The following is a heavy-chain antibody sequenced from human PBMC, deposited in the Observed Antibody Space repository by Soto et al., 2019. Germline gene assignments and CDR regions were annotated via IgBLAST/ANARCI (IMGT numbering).Heavy chain of an antibody. Sequence: SETLSLTCTASGASISGFYWSWIRKSAGKGLEWIGRIYATGTTDYNPSLKSRVMMSVDTSKKQFSLKLRFVTAADTAVYYCVRDGTKTLRDWFDPWGQGISVTVSS. V-gene: IGHV4-4*07. CDR1: GASISGFY. J-gene: IGHJ5*02. D-gene: IGHD1-1*01. CDR2: IYATGTT. CDR3: VRDGTKTLRDWFDP.